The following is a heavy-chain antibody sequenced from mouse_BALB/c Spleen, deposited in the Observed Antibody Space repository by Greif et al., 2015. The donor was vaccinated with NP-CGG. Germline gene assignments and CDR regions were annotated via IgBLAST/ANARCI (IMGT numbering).Heavy chain of an antibody. CDR3: ARESNLCRDY. CDR1: GYTFSSYW. CDR2: ILPGSGST. Sequence: LEESGAELMKPGASVKISCKATGYTFSSYWIEWVKQRPGHGLEWIGEILPGSGSTKYNEKFKGKATFTADTSSNTAYMQLSSLTSEDSAVYYCARESNLCRDYWGQGTSVTVSS. J-gene: IGHJ4*01. D-gene: IGHD2-3*01. V-gene: IGHV1-9*01.